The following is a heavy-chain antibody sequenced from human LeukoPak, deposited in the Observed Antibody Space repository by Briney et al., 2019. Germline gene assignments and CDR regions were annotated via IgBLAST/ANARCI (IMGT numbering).Heavy chain of an antibody. CDR3: ARDLWLGQRGLFYFEY. D-gene: IGHD3-22*01. Sequence: GGSLRLSCAAFGFTFKRHWMSWVRQAPGKGPEWVANIREDGSEKFYVNSVKGRFTISRDNAKNSLYLQMNSLTVDDTAVYYCARDLWLGQRGLFYFEYWGQGTPVTVAS. V-gene: IGHV3-7*01. CDR1: GFTFKRHW. J-gene: IGHJ4*02. CDR2: IREDGSEK.